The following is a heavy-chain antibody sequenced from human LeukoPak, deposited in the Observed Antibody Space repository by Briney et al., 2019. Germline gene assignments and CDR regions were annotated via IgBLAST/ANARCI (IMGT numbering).Heavy chain of an antibody. CDR2: IYSGGDT. CDR1: GFIVSDID. J-gene: IGHJ4*02. D-gene: IGHD3-22*01. V-gene: IGHV3-66*01. Sequence: PGGSLRLSCAASGFIVSDIDLSWVRQAPGKGLEWVSIIYSGGDTHHADSVKGRFTISRDNAKSSLFLQMNSLRDEDTAVYFCARDRSGGYVSYFDSWGQGTLVTVSS. CDR3: ARDRSGGYVSYFDS.